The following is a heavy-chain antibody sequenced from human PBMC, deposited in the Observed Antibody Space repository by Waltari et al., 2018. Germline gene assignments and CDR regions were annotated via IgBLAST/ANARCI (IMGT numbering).Heavy chain of an antibody. CDR2: INADNGNT. J-gene: IGHJ4*02. V-gene: IGHV1-3*01. Sequence: QVQLVQSGAEVKKPGASVQVSCKDSGYTFSGYTIHWVRQAPGQGLEWMGWINADNGNTKYSQKFQGRVTITRDTSANTADMELSSLRSEDTAVYYCARAYCINGVCYSGYYFDYWGQGTLVTVSS. CDR1: GYTFSGYT. D-gene: IGHD2-8*01. CDR3: ARAYCINGVCYSGYYFDY.